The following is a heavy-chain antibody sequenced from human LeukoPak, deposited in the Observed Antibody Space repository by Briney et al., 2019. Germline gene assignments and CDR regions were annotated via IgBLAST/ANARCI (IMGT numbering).Heavy chain of an antibody. V-gene: IGHV4-4*07. CDR1: GGSISNYY. CDR2: IYTSGST. D-gene: IGHD4-17*01. CDR3: ARDPIDYGDLDDAFDI. Sequence: SETLSLTCIVSGGSISNYYWSWIRQPAGKGLEWIGRIYTSGSTNYNPSLKSRVTISVDTSKNQFSLKLCSVTAADTAVYYCARDPIDYGDLDDAFDIWGQGTMVTVSS. J-gene: IGHJ3*02.